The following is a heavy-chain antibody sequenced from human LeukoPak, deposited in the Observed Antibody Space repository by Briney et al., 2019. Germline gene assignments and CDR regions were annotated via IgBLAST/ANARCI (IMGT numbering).Heavy chain of an antibody. CDR3: ARDQRPHIVVVPAAIRYGPFDP. CDR2: FDPEDGET. Sequence: ASVKVSCKVSGYTLTELSMHWVRQAPGKGLEWMGGFDPEDGETIYAQKFQGRVTMTEDTSTDTAYMELNSLRSDDTAVYYCARDQRPHIVVVPAAIRYGPFDPWGQGTLVTVSS. J-gene: IGHJ5*02. D-gene: IGHD2-2*01. V-gene: IGHV1-24*01. CDR1: GYTLTELS.